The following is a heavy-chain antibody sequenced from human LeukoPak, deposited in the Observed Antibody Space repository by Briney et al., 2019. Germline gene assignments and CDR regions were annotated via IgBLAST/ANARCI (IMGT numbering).Heavy chain of an antibody. V-gene: IGHV3-23*01. J-gene: IGHJ4*02. CDR3: ARYSGSYYYPPAWDL. CDR1: GFTFSNNA. CDR2: TSTSGGSA. Sequence: GGSLRLSCAASGFTFSNNAMSWVRQDPGKGLEWVSATSTSGGSAYYADSVKGRFTISRDNSKNTLYQQMDSLRADDTAVYYCARYSGSYYYPPAWDLWGQGTLVTVSS. D-gene: IGHD1-26*01.